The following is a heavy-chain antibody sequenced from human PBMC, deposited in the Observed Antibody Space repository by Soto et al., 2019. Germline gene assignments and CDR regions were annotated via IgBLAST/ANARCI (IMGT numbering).Heavy chain of an antibody. J-gene: IGHJ4*02. V-gene: IGHV4-31*03. Sequence: PSETLSLTSTVSGGTISSGGYYWSWIRQHPGKGLEWIGYIYYSGSTYYNPSLKSRVTISVDTSKNQFSLKLSSVTAADTAVYYCASPSEGGSGFDYWGQGTLVTVSS. CDR3: ASPSEGGSGFDY. D-gene: IGHD2-15*01. CDR1: GGTISSGGYY. CDR2: IYYSGST.